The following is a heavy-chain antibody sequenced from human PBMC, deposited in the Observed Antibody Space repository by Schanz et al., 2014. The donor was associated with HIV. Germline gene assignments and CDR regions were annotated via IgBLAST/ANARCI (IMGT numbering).Heavy chain of an antibody. CDR3: AKVATWDYYGMDV. Sequence: QVQLVESGGGLVKAGGSLRLSCAASGFTFSDYYMNWIRQAPGKGLEWVSYISSGGTTIYYADSVKGRFTISRDSSRNTLYLQMNSLRAEDTAVYYCAKVATWDYYGMDVWGQGTTVTVSS. CDR1: GFTFSDYY. V-gene: IGHV3-11*04. J-gene: IGHJ6*02. CDR2: ISSGGTTI.